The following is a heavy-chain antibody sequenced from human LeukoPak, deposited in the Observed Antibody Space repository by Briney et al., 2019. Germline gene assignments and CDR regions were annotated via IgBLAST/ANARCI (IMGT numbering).Heavy chain of an antibody. CDR3: TNRGVSLGAFDI. V-gene: IGHV3-23*01. Sequence: TGGSLRLSCAASGFTFTNSAMRWVRQAPGKGLEWVSAISGDARDTYYADSVKGRFTVSRDNSKNTLYLQMNGLRVEDTAVYYFTNRGVSLGAFDIWGQGTMVSVSS. J-gene: IGHJ3*02. CDR1: GFTFTNSA. D-gene: IGHD3-16*01. CDR2: ISGDARDT.